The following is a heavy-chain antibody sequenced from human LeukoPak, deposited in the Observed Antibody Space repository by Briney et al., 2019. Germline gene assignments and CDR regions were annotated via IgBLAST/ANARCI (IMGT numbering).Heavy chain of an antibody. CDR3: AAQWLLHGAFDI. CDR2: IKQDGSDK. CDR1: GFSFSSYW. V-gene: IGHV3-7*03. J-gene: IGHJ3*02. D-gene: IGHD6-19*01. Sequence: GGSLRLSCAASGFSFSSYWMSWVRQAPGKGLEWVANIKQDGSDKYYVDSVKGRFTISRDNSKNTLYLQMNSLRAEDTAVYYCAAQWLLHGAFDIWGQGTMVTVSS.